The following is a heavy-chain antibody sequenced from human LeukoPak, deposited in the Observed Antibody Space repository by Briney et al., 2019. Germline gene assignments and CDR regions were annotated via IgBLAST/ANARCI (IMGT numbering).Heavy chain of an antibody. J-gene: IGHJ4*02. CDR3: ARNTELPFDY. CDR1: GGTFSSYA. D-gene: IGHD1-7*01. Sequence: GASVKVSCKASGGTFSSYAISWVRQAPGQGLEWMGWMNPNSGNTGYAQKFQGRVTITRNTSISTAYMELSSLRSEDTAVYYCARNTELPFDYWGQGTLVTVSS. CDR2: MNPNSGNT. V-gene: IGHV1-8*03.